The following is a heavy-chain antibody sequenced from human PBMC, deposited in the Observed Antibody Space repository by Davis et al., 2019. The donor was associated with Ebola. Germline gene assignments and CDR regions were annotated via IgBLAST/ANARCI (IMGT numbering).Heavy chain of an antibody. CDR2: IRNKGNSYTT. CDR3: ARGSVGTAFRAFDI. Sequence: GESLKISCAASGFTFSDHYMDWVRQAPGQGLEWVARIRNKGNSYTTEYAASVKGRFTIPRDDSENSHYLQMNSLTTEDTAVYYCARGSVGTAFRAFDIWGQGTMVTVSS. D-gene: IGHD5-18*01. CDR1: GFTFSDHY. V-gene: IGHV3-72*01. J-gene: IGHJ3*02.